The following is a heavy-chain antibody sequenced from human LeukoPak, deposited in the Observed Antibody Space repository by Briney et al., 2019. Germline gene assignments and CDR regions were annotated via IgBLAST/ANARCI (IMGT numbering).Heavy chain of an antibody. CDR3: ARDVINRMSHEHYMDV. J-gene: IGHJ6*03. CDR2: INQDVSEI. CDR1: GFTLSNYW. V-gene: IGHV3-7*01. D-gene: IGHD1-14*01. Sequence: PGGSLRLSCTASGFTLSNYWMSWVRQAPGKGLEWVANINQDVSEINYVDSVKGRFTISRDNSKRSVYLQMSSLRAEDAGLYYCARDVINRMSHEHYMDVWGKGITVTVS.